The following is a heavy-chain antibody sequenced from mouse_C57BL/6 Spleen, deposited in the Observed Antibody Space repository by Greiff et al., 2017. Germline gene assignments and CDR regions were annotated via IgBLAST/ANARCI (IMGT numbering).Heavy chain of an antibody. J-gene: IGHJ1*03. CDR3: ARRHYYGSSPLYFDV. V-gene: IGHV1-80*01. CDR2: IYPGDGDT. CDR1: GYAFSSYW. Sequence: VQLKESGAELVKPGASVKISCKASGYAFSSYWMNWVKQRPGKGLEWIGQIYPGDGDTNYNGKFKGKATLTADKSSSTAYMQLSSLTSEDSAVYFCARRHYYGSSPLYFDVWGTGTTVTVSS. D-gene: IGHD1-1*01.